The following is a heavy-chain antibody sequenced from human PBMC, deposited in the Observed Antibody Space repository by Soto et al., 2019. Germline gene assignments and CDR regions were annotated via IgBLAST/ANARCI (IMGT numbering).Heavy chain of an antibody. D-gene: IGHD6-6*01. J-gene: IGHJ6*02. CDR3: ARHGTSSSSPSVMSGMDV. CDR2: IYPGDSDT. CDR1: GYSFTSYW. V-gene: IGHV5-51*01. Sequence: GESQKISCKGSGYSFTSYWIGWVRKMPGIGLLWMGIIYPGDSDTRYSPSFQGQVTISADKSISTAYLQWSSLKASDTAMYYCARHGTSSSSPSVMSGMDVWGQGTTVTVSS.